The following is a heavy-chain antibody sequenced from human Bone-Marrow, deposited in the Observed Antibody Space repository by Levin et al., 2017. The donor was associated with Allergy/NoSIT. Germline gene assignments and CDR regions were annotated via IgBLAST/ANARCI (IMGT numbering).Heavy chain of an antibody. CDR3: AVKYRYFYMDV. D-gene: IGHD2-2*01. Sequence: PGESLKISCQASGYTFINYALNWVRQAPGQGLEWMGQINTNTGNPMYAQGFTGRFVFSLDTSVSTAYLQINNLEAADTAVYYCAVKYRYFYMDVWGKGTTVTVSS. CDR2: INTNTGNP. J-gene: IGHJ6*03. V-gene: IGHV7-4-1*02. CDR1: GYTFINYA.